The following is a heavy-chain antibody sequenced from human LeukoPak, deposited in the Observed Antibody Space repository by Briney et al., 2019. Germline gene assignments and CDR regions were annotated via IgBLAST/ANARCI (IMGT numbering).Heavy chain of an antibody. J-gene: IGHJ4*02. CDR2: ITADGRNK. Sequence: GGSLRLSCAAFGLIFSHYGMHWVRQAPGKGLEWVAVITADGRNKQYGDSVKGRFTISRDDSKNTVFLQMNDLRAEDTAVYYCAKNRSSTWSFDYWGQGTLVTVSS. CDR1: GLIFSHYG. V-gene: IGHV3-30*18. CDR3: AKNRSSTWSFDY. D-gene: IGHD6-13*01.